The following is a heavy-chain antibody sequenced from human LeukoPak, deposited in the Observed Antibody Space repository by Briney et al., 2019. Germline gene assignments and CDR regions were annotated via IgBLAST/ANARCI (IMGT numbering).Heavy chain of an antibody. CDR3: ARGFGIAAPRYFDY. Sequence: ASVKVSCKASGYTFTGYYMHWVRQAPGQGLEWMGWINPNSGGTNYAQKFRGWVTMTRDTSISTAYMELSRLRSDDTAVYYCARGFGIAAPRYFDYWGQGTLVTVSS. V-gene: IGHV1-2*04. CDR2: INPNSGGT. J-gene: IGHJ4*02. D-gene: IGHD6-6*01. CDR1: GYTFTGYY.